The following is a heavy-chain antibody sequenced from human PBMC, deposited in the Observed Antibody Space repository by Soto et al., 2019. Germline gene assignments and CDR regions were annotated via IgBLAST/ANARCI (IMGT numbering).Heavy chain of an antibody. V-gene: IGHV3-48*02. Sequence: EVQLVESGGGLVQPGGSLRLSCAASGFTFSSYSMNWVRQAPGKGLEWVSYISSSSSTIYYADSVKGRFTISRDNAKNSLYLQMNSLRDEDTAVYYCARDLDSSGWYREDYYYDGMDVWGQGTTVTVSS. J-gene: IGHJ6*02. CDR3: ARDLDSSGWYREDYYYDGMDV. D-gene: IGHD6-19*01. CDR2: ISSSSSTI. CDR1: GFTFSSYS.